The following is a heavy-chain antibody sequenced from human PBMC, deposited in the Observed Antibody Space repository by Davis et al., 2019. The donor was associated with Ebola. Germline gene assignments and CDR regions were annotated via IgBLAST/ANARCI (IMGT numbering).Heavy chain of an antibody. CDR2: ISYDGSNK. CDR1: GFTFSSYG. V-gene: IGHV3-30*03. Sequence: PGGSLRLSCAASGFTFSSYGMHWVRQAPGKGLEWVAVISYDGSNKYYADSVKGRFTISRDNSKNTLYLQMNSLRAEDTAVYYCWGSGWDWGLWGQGTLVTVSS. D-gene: IGHD6-19*01. J-gene: IGHJ4*02. CDR3: WGSGWDWGL.